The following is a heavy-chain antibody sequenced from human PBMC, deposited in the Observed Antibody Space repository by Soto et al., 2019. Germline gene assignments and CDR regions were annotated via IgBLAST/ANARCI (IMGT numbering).Heavy chain of an antibody. J-gene: IGHJ4*02. D-gene: IGHD1-26*01. Sequence: QVQLVQSGAEVEKPGASVKVSCKASGYTFISYSITWVRQAPGQGLEWMGWISGYNGNTNYAQSIQGRATMTTDTSTTTAYMELWTLRSDDTAVHYCAIGPGLYSGSYYLDYWGQGTLVTVSS. CDR2: ISGYNGNT. CDR1: GYTFISYS. CDR3: AIGPGLYSGSYYLDY. V-gene: IGHV1-18*01.